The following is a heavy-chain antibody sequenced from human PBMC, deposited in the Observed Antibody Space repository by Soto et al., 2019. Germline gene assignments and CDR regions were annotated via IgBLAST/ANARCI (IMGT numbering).Heavy chain of an antibody. V-gene: IGHV1-18*01. J-gene: IGHJ4*02. CDR1: GHTFTSYG. D-gene: IGHD3-22*01. CDR2: ISAYNGNT. CDR3: AREVYYYDSSGSPAGY. Sequence: ASVKVSCKASGHTFTSYGISWVRQAPGQGLEWMGWISAYNGNTNYAQKLQGRVTMTTDTSTSTAYMELRSLRSDDTAVYYCAREVYYYDSSGSPAGYWGQGTLVTVSS.